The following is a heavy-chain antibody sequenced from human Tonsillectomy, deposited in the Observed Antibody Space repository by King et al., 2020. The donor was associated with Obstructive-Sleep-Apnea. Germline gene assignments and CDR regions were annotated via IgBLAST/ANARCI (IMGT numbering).Heavy chain of an antibody. Sequence: VQLQQGGAGLLKPSETLSLTCAVYGGSFSDYYWSWIRQPPGKGLELIGEINHSGSTNYNSSLKRRVTFSVDTSRNQFSLKLHSVTAADSAIYYCARVLGVAGPDYYFDYWGQGTLVTVSS. J-gene: IGHJ4*02. CDR3: ARVLGVAGPDYYFDY. D-gene: IGHD3-10*01. CDR1: GGSFSDYY. V-gene: IGHV4-34*01. CDR2: INHSGST.